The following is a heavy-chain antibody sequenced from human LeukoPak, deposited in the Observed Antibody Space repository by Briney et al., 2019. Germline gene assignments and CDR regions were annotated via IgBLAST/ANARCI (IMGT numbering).Heavy chain of an antibody. CDR1: GGSISSSSYY. Sequence: PSETLSLTCTVSGGSISSSSYYWGWIRQPPGKGLEWIGSIYYSGSTYYNPSLKSRVTISVDTSKNQFSLKLSSVTAADTAVYYCARLEPVGATGYWGQGTLVTVSS. D-gene: IGHD1-26*01. CDR3: ARLEPVGATGY. V-gene: IGHV4-39*07. CDR2: IYYSGST. J-gene: IGHJ4*02.